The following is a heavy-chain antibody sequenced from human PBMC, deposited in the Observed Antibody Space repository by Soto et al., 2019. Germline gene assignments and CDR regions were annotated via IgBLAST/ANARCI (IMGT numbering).Heavy chain of an antibody. D-gene: IGHD5-18*01. CDR2: IYHSGST. Sequence: SETLSLTCAVSGYSISSGYYWGWIRQPPGKGLEWIGSIYHSGSTYYNPSLKSRVTISVDTSKNQFSLKLSSVTAADTAVYYCARSLCGYSYGCMGWFDPWGQGTLVTSPQ. CDR1: GYSISSGYY. J-gene: IGHJ5*02. CDR3: ARSLCGYSYGCMGWFDP. V-gene: IGHV4-38-2*01.